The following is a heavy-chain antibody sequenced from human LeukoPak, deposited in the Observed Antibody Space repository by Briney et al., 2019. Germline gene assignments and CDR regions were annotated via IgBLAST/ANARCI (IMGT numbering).Heavy chain of an antibody. Sequence: GGSLRLSCAASGFTFSSNYMSWVRQAPGKGLEWVSVIYSSGNTYYAGSVKGRFTISRDNSKNTLYLQMNSLRAEDTAVYYCARGDGYNSYYFDYWGQGTLVTVSS. D-gene: IGHD5-24*01. J-gene: IGHJ4*02. CDR3: ARGDGYNSYYFDY. CDR1: GFTFSSNY. V-gene: IGHV3-53*01. CDR2: IYSSGNT.